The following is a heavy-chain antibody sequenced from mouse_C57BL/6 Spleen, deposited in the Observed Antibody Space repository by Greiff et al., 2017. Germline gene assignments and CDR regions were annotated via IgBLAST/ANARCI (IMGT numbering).Heavy chain of an antibody. D-gene: IGHD2-2*01. Sequence: QVQLQQPGAELVRPGSSVKLSCKASGYTFTSYWMDWVKQRPGQGLEWIGNIYPSDSETHYNQKFKDKATLTVDKSSSAAYMQLSSLTSEDSAVYYCARGMVTTKAYWGQGTLVTVSA. V-gene: IGHV1-61*01. CDR1: GYTFTSYW. J-gene: IGHJ3*01. CDR2: IYPSDSET. CDR3: ARGMVTTKAY.